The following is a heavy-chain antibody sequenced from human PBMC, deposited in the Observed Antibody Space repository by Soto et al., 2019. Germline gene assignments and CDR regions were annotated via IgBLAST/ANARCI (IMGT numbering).Heavy chain of an antibody. D-gene: IGHD6-6*01. CDR3: ATSSSADQYYSGMDV. Sequence: PGESLKISCKGSGYSFTSYWICWVRQMPGKGLEWMGIIYPGDSDTRYSPSFQGQVTISADKSISTAYLQWSSLKASDTAMYYCATSSSADQYYSGMDVWGQGTTVTVSS. V-gene: IGHV5-51*01. CDR1: GYSFTSYW. J-gene: IGHJ6*02. CDR2: IYPGDSDT.